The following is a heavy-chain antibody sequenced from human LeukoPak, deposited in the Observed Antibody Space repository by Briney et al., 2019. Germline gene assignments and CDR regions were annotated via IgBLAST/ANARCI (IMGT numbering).Heavy chain of an antibody. D-gene: IGHD3-3*01. Sequence: GSLRLSCAASGFTFSSYAMSWVRQPPGKGLEWIGSIYYSGSTYYNPSLKSRVTISVDTSKNQFSLKLSSVTAADTAVYYCARREGEVSIFGVVIDGDDYWGQGTLVTVSS. CDR2: IYYSGST. V-gene: IGHV4-39*01. CDR3: ARREGEVSIFGVVIDGDDY. CDR1: GFTFSSYA. J-gene: IGHJ4*02.